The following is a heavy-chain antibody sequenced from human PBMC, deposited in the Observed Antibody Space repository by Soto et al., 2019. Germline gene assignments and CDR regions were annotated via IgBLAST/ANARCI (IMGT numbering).Heavy chain of an antibody. CDR3: AICSGGSCYQNWFDP. CDR2: MNPNSGNT. D-gene: IGHD2-15*01. Sequence: ASVKVSCKASGYTFSSYGISWVRQAPGQGLEWMGWMNPNSGNTGYAQKFQGRVTMTRNTSISTAYMELSSLRSEDTAVYYCAICSGGSCYQNWFDPWGQGTLVTVSS. J-gene: IGHJ5*02. V-gene: IGHV1-8*02. CDR1: GYTFSSYG.